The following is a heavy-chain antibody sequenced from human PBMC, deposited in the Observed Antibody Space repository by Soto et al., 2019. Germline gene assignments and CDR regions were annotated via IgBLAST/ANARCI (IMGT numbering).Heavy chain of an antibody. CDR2: ISGSDGKT. Sequence: GSLRLSCAASGFSFGSYALSWVRQAPGKGLEWVSTISGSDGKTFYADSVKGRFSISRDTSQNTLYLQMNSLRADDTAIYYCARWSYLDYWGQGTRVTVSS. CDR1: GFSFGSYA. V-gene: IGHV3-23*01. CDR3: ARWSYLDY. D-gene: IGHD3-3*01. J-gene: IGHJ4*02.